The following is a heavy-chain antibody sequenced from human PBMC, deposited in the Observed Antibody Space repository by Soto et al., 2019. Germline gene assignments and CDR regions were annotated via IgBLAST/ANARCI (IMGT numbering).Heavy chain of an antibody. CDR3: ATRINQYLITGTLQTRDD. Sequence: ASVKVSCKVSGYTLTELSMHWVRQAPGKGLEWMGGFDPEDGETIYAQKFQGRVTMTEDTSTDTAYMELSSLRSEDTAVYYCATRINQYLITGTLQTRDDWGQGTLVTVAS. D-gene: IGHD1-7*01. CDR1: GYTLTELS. CDR2: FDPEDGET. V-gene: IGHV1-24*01. J-gene: IGHJ4*02.